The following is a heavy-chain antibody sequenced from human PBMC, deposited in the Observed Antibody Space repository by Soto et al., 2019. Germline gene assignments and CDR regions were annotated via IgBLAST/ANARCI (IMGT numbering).Heavy chain of an antibody. D-gene: IGHD6-13*01. CDR3: ARGRGASSWYFPNYYYYYGMDV. CDR1: GYTFTSYD. J-gene: IGHJ6*02. CDR2: MNPNSGNT. Sequence: QVQLVQSGAEVKKPGASVKVSCKASGYTFTSYDINWVRQATGQGLEWMGWMNPNSGNTGYAQKFQGRVTMTRNTSISTAYMGLSSLRSDDTAVYYCARGRGASSWYFPNYYYYYGMDVWGQGTTVTVSS. V-gene: IGHV1-8*01.